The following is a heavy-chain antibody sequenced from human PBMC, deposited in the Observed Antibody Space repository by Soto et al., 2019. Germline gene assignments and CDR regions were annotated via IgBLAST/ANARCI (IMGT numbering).Heavy chain of an antibody. D-gene: IGHD3-9*01. CDR1: GFTFSSYA. CDR2: ISGSGGST. J-gene: IGHJ6*02. V-gene: IGHV3-23*01. CDR3: AKGKVSGGYYDILTGYSLYYYYYGMDV. Sequence: GGSLRLSCAASGFTFSSYAMSWVRQAPGKGLEWVSAISGSGGSTYYADSVKGRFTISRDNSKNTLYLQMNSLRAEDTAVYYCAKGKVSGGYYDILTGYSLYYYYYGMDVWGQGTTVTVSS.